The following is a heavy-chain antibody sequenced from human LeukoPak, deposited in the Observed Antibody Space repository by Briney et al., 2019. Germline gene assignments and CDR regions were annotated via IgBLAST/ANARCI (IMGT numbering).Heavy chain of an antibody. CDR2: INPNTGGT. CDR1: GYTFSGHY. V-gene: IGHV1-2*02. Sequence: ASVKVSCKASGYTFSGHYMHWARQAPGQGLEWMGWINPNTGGTNYAQKFQGGVTMTRDTSISTVYMELRRLRSDDTAVYYCARDMYDFLSAAYYFDYWGQGTLVTVSS. D-gene: IGHD3-3*01. CDR3: ARDMYDFLSAAYYFDY. J-gene: IGHJ4*02.